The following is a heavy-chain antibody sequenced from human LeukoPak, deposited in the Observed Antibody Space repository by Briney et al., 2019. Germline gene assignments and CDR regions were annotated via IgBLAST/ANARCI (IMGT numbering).Heavy chain of an antibody. D-gene: IGHD4-17*01. CDR2: ISSSGSTI. CDR3: ARELRFLSNFDY. CDR1: GFTFSSYE. Sequence: PGGSLRLSCAASGFTFSSYEMNWVRQAPGKGLEWVSYISSSGSTIYYADSVKGRFTISRDNAKNSLYLQMNSLRAEDTAVYYCARELRFLSNFDYWGQGTLVTVSS. V-gene: IGHV3-48*03. J-gene: IGHJ4*02.